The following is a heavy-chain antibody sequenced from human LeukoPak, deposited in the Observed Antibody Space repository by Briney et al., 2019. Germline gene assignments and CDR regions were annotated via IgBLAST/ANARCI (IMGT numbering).Heavy chain of an antibody. CDR2: IYTSGST. CDR1: GGSISRGSYY. J-gene: IGHJ4*02. CDR3: ARDRTGDLDY. Sequence: SETLSLTCTVSGGSISRGSYYWGWSWIRQPAGKGLEWIGRIYTSGSTNYNPSLKSRVTMSVDTSKNQFSLNLSSVTAADTAVYYCARDRTGDLDYWGQGTLVTVSS. D-gene: IGHD3-16*01. V-gene: IGHV4-61*02.